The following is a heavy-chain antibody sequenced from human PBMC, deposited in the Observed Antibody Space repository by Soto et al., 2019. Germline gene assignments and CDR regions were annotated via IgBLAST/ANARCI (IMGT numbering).Heavy chain of an antibody. V-gene: IGHV3-49*05. CDR3: ANLGGGYCTSTDCPDY. D-gene: IGHD2-2*01. J-gene: IGHJ4*02. Sequence: KPGGSLRLSCTPSGFIFGDYAIIWFRQAPGKGLEWVGFITSKRYGGTTEYAASVKGRFTISRDDSKNTLYLQMNSLRAEDTAVYYCANLGGGYCTSTDCPDYWGQGTLVTVSS. CDR2: ITSKRYGGTT. CDR1: GFIFGDYA.